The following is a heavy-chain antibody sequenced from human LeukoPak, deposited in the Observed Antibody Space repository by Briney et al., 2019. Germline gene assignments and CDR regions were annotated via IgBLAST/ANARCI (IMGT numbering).Heavy chain of an antibody. CDR2: IYYSGST. Sequence: SETLSLTCTVSGGSISSYYWSWIRQPPGKGLEWIGYIYYSGSTNYNPSLKSRVTISVDTYTNQFSLNLSSVTAADTAVYYCARDRDGYNYDDYWGQGTRVIVSS. J-gene: IGHJ4*02. V-gene: IGHV4-59*01. CDR3: ARDRDGYNYDDY. CDR1: GGSISSYY. D-gene: IGHD5-24*01.